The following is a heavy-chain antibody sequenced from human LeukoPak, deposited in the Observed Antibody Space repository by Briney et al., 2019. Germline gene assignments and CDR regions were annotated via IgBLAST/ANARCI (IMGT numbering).Heavy chain of an antibody. CDR2: IYYSGST. CDR1: GGSTSSYY. Sequence: TSETLSLTCTVSGGSTSSYYWSWIRQPPGKGLEWIGYIYYSGSTNYNPSLKSRVTISVDTSKNQFSLKLSSVTAADTAVYYCARVTHDWYSSGWEFDYWGQGTLVTVSS. D-gene: IGHD6-19*01. V-gene: IGHV4-59*01. CDR3: ARVTHDWYSSGWEFDY. J-gene: IGHJ4*02.